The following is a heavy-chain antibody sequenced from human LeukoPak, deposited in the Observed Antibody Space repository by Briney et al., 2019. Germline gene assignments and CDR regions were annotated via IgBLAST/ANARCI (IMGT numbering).Heavy chain of an antibody. CDR2: FDPEDGET. D-gene: IGHD3-3*01. CDR3: ATNRLTSFGVVAGFHP. V-gene: IGHV1-24*01. Sequence: ASEKVSCKVSGHTLTELSMHWVRQAPGKGLEWMGGFDPEDGETIYAQKFQGRVTMTEDTSTDTAYMELSSLRSEDTAVYYCATNRLTSFGVVAGFHPWVQGTLVTVSS. J-gene: IGHJ5*02. CDR1: GHTLTELS.